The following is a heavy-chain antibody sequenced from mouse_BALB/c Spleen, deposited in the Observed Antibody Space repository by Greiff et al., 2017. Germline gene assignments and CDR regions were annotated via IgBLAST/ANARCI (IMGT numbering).Heavy chain of an antibody. D-gene: IGHD2-14*01. CDR3: ARRDYRSLYYAMDY. V-gene: IGHV1-9*01. CDR1: GYTFSSYW. Sequence: VHLVESGAELMKPGASVKISCKATGYTFSSYWIEWVKQRPGHGLEWIGEILPGSGSTNYNEKFKGKATFTADTSSNTAYMQLSSLTSEDSAVYYCARRDYRSLYYAMDYWGQGTSVTVSS. J-gene: IGHJ4*01. CDR2: ILPGSGST.